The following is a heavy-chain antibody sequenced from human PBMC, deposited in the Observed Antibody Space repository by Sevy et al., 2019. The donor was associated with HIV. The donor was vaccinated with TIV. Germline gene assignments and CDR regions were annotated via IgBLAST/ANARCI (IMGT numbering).Heavy chain of an antibody. D-gene: IGHD5-12*01. J-gene: IGHJ5*02. Sequence: SETLSLTCTVSGGSISAYYWSWIRQPPGKALEYVGYIYYTGSTNYNPSLKNRVTMSVDTSKNQFSLKLSSVTAADTAVYYCTGAPPVRSGDDSLNWFDPWGPGTLVTVSS. V-gene: IGHV4-59*01. CDR2: IYYTGST. CDR3: TGAPPVRSGDDSLNWFDP. CDR1: GGSISAYY.